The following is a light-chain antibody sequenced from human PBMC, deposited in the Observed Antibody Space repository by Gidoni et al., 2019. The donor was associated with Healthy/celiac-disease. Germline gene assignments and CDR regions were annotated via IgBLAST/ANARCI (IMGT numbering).Light chain of an antibody. CDR2: GAS. V-gene: IGKV3-20*01. Sequence: EIVLTQSPGTLSLSPGERATLSCRASQSVSSSYVAWYQQKPGQAPRLLIYGASSRATGSPDRFSGSGAGTYFTLTISRLEPEDFAVYYCQQYGSSPQYTFXXXTKLEIK. J-gene: IGKJ2*01. CDR3: QQYGSSPQYT. CDR1: QSVSSSY.